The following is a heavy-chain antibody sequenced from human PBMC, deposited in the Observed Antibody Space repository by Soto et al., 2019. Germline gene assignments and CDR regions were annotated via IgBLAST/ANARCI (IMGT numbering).Heavy chain of an antibody. V-gene: IGHV1-18*04. D-gene: IGHD6-13*01. CDR1: GYTFTNYY. Sequence: ASVKVSCKASGYTFTNYYMHWVRQAPGQGLEWMGWISAYNGNTNYAQKLQGRVTMTTDTSTSTAYMELRSLRSEDTAVYYCAREHSSSWRFDYWGQGTLVTVSS. J-gene: IGHJ4*02. CDR3: AREHSSSWRFDY. CDR2: ISAYNGNT.